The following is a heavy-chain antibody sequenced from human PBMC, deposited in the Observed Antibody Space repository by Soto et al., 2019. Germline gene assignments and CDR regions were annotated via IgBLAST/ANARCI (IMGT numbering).Heavy chain of an antibody. J-gene: IGHJ6*02. D-gene: IGHD3-10*01. CDR3: ASGVTFGTYYYGMDV. Sequence: QVQLQQWGAGLLKPSETLSRTCAVYAGSFSGYYWSWVRQPPGKGLEWIGEINHSGSTNYNPSLKCRVTISVDTSKNQFSLRLSSANAADTAVYYCASGVTFGTYYYGMDVWGQGTTVTVSS. V-gene: IGHV4-34*01. CDR1: AGSFSGYY. CDR2: INHSGST.